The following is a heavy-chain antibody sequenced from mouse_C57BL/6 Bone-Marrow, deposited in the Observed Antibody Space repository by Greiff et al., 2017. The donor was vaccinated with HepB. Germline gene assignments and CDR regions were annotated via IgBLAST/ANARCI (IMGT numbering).Heavy chain of an antibody. D-gene: IGHD1-1*01. CDR3: VRRRIYYYGSSYAWFAY. V-gene: IGHV10-1*01. CDR1: GFSFNTYA. J-gene: IGHJ3*01. Sequence: EAGGGLVQPKGSLKLSCAASGFSFNTYAMNWVRQAPGKGLEWVARIRSKSNNYATYYADSVKDRFTISRDDSESMLYLQMNNLKTEDTAMYYCVRRRIYYYGSSYAWFAYWGQGTLVTVSA. CDR2: IRSKSNNYAT.